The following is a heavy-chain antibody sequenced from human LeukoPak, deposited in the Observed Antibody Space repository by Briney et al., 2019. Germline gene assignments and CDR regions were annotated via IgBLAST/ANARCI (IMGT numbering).Heavy chain of an antibody. CDR3: ARAGLVLLIAIDRRGWFDP. CDR1: GGSFSGYY. V-gene: IGHV4-34*01. CDR2: INHSGST. Sequence: SETLSLTCAVYGGSFSGYYWSWIRQPPGKGLEWIGEINHSGSTNYNPSLKSRVTISVDTSKNQFSLKLSSVTAADTPVYYCARAGLVLLIAIDRRGWFDPWGQGTLVTVSS. J-gene: IGHJ5*02. D-gene: IGHD2-21*01.